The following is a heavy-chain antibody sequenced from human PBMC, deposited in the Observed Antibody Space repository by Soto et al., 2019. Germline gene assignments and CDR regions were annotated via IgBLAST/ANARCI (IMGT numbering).Heavy chain of an antibody. D-gene: IGHD3-9*01. CDR2: ISSSSSYI. CDR1: GFTFSSYS. CDR3: AREYILTGYYIEPYFDD. Sequence: GGSLRLSCAASGFTFSSYSMNWVRQAPGKGLEWVSSISSSSSYIYYADSVKGRFTISRDNAKNSLYLQMNSLRAEDTAVYYCAREYILTGYYIEPYFDDWGQGTLVPSPQ. V-gene: IGHV3-21*01. J-gene: IGHJ4*02.